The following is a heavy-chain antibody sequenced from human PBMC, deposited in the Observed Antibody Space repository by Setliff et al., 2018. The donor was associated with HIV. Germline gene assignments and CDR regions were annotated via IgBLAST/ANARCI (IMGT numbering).Heavy chain of an antibody. CDR3: ARENYYVTEY. J-gene: IGHJ4*02. Sequence: PGGSLRLSCAASGFTFSNAWMSWVRQAPGKGLEWVGRIKSKTDGGTTDYAAPVKGRFTISRDDSKNTLYLQMNSLKTEDAAVYYCARENYYVTEYWGQGTLVTVSS. D-gene: IGHD3-10*02. CDR2: IKSKTDGGTT. CDR1: GFTFSNAW. V-gene: IGHV3-15*01.